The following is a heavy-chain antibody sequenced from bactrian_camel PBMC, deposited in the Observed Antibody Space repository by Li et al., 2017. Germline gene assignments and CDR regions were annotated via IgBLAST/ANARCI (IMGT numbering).Heavy chain of an antibody. CDR3: AKALGGGNYYTGEYNY. CDR2: FYTGDGRT. J-gene: IGHJ4*01. V-gene: IGHV3S1*01. Sequence: VQLVESGGGLVQPGGSLRLSCAASGFTFSNNWVHWVRQAPGKGLEWVSTFYTGDGRTKSADSVKGRFTMSRDNAKNMLYLQMNNLKSDDTALYYCAKALGGGNYYTGEYNYWGQGTQVTVS. CDR1: GFTFSNNW. D-gene: IGHD2*01.